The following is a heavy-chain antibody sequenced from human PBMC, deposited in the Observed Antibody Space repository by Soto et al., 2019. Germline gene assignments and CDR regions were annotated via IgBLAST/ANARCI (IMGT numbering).Heavy chain of an antibody. CDR3: AREGSITMTSYYYYGMDV. J-gene: IGHJ6*02. D-gene: IGHD3-22*01. CDR1: GGSFSGYY. CDR2: INHSGST. V-gene: IGHV4-34*01. Sequence: PSETLSLTCAVYGGSFSGYYWSWIRQPPGKGLAWIGEINHSGSTKYNPSLTSRVTMSVDTSKNQFSLKLSSVTAADTAVYYCAREGSITMTSYYYYGMDVWGQGTTVTVS.